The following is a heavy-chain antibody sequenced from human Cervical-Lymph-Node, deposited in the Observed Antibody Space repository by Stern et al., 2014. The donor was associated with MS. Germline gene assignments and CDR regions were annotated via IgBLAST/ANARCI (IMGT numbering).Heavy chain of an antibody. D-gene: IGHD4-23*01. CDR3: ARGRGGNYRYYFDY. CDR2: ISSGGSYI. J-gene: IGHJ4*02. Sequence: EVQLEESGGGLVKPGGSLRLSCAASGFTFSSYSMNWVRQAPGKGLEWVESISSGGSYIYYADSLKGRFTISRDNAKNSLYLQMNSLRAEDTAVYYCARGRGGNYRYYFDYWGQGTLVTVSS. V-gene: IGHV3-21*01. CDR1: GFTFSSYS.